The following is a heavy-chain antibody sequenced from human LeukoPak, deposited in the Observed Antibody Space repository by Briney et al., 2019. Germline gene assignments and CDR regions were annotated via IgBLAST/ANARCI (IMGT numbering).Heavy chain of an antibody. CDR3: AKADDSSGYVDWFDP. CDR1: GFTFSSYA. V-gene: IGHV3-23*01. D-gene: IGHD5-12*01. J-gene: IGHJ5*02. CDR2: IGGRGDDA. Sequence: PGGSLRLSCAASGFTFSSYAMSWVRQAPGKGLEWVSGIGGRGDDAFYANSVRGRFTISRDNSKNTLYLRMYSLTAEDTAVYYCAKADDSSGYVDWFDPWGQGTLVIVSS.